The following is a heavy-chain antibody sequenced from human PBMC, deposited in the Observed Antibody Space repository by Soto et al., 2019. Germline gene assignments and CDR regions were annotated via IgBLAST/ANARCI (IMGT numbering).Heavy chain of an antibody. V-gene: IGHV4-30-4*01. D-gene: IGHD3-22*01. Sequence: QVQLQESGPGLVKPSQTLSLTCTVSGGSISSGDYYWSWIRQPPGKGLEWNGYIYYSGSTYYNPSLKSRVTISVDTSKNQFSLKLSSVTAADTAVYYCARVYYYDSSGYYSPPYYFDYWGQGTLVTVSS. CDR3: ARVYYYDSSGYYSPPYYFDY. J-gene: IGHJ4*02. CDR2: IYYSGST. CDR1: GGSISSGDYY.